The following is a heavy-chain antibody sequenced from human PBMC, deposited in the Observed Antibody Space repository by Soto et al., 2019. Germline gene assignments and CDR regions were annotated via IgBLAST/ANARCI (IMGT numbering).Heavy chain of an antibody. D-gene: IGHD2-8*02. CDR1: GGTFSSYV. V-gene: IGHV1-69*01. CDR3: ATVDRSVALVGWFDP. Sequence: QVHLEQSGAEVKKPGSSVKVSCKFSGGTFSSYVIIWVRQAPGQGLEWMGGIIPVSGTANYAQKFHGRVTIAADAATNTAYMELSSFGFDDTAVYYCATVDRSVALVGWFDPWGQGTLVTVSS. J-gene: IGHJ5*02. CDR2: IIPVSGTA.